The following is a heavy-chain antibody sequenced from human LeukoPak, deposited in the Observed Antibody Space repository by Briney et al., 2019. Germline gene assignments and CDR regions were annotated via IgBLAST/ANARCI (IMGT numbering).Heavy chain of an antibody. J-gene: IGHJ3*01. CDR1: GGSISSYY. CDR2: IYTSGST. D-gene: IGHD2-2*01. Sequence: NPSEALSLTCTVSGGSISSYYWSWIRQPAGKGLEWIGRIYTSGSTNYNPSLKSRVTMSTDTSKNQFSLRLSSVTAADTAVYYCARDGGVVVPAAPAVFDVWGQGTMVTVSS. CDR3: ARDGGVVVPAAPAVFDV. V-gene: IGHV4-4*07.